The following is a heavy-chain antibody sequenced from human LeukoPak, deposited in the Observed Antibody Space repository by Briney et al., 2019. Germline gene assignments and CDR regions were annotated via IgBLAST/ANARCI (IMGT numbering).Heavy chain of an antibody. Sequence: GGSLRLSCGASGFTFSSYAMTWVRQAPGKGLEWVSAISVSGDSTYYADSVKGRFTTSRDQSKNTLYLQMNSLRAEDTAVYYCARDYKYAFDNWGQGTLVTVSS. J-gene: IGHJ4*02. D-gene: IGHD5-24*01. CDR1: GFTFSSYA. V-gene: IGHV3-23*01. CDR3: ARDYKYAFDN. CDR2: ISVSGDST.